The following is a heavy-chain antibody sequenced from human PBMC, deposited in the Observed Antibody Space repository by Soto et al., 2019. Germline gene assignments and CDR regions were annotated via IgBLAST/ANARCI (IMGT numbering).Heavy chain of an antibody. CDR2: INHSGST. J-gene: IGHJ5*02. CDR1: GGSISSGGYY. CDR3: ARGRESSGWYLDWLDP. D-gene: IGHD6-19*01. V-gene: IGHV4-39*07. Sequence: SETLSLTCTVSGGSISSGGYYWSWIRQHPGKGLEWIGEINHSGSTNYNPSLKSRVTISVDTSKNQFSLKLSSVTAADTAVYYCARGRESSGWYLDWLDPWGQGTLVTVSS.